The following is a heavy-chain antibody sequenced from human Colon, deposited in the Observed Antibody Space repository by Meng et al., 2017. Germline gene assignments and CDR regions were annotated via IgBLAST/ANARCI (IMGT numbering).Heavy chain of an antibody. CDR3: ARNPVIPDARTFDF. V-gene: IGHV4-30-4*01. CDR2: IHSSGNT. Sequence: QAQLQESGPGLVKPSQTLSLTCTISNGSINSADYYWNWIRQPPGKGPEWLGYIHSSGNTYYTPSLKSRLAMSLDTSKNQFSLRLTSVIAADTAVYYCARNPVIPDARTFDFWGQGALVTVSS. J-gene: IGHJ4*02. CDR1: NGSINSADYY. D-gene: IGHD2-2*01.